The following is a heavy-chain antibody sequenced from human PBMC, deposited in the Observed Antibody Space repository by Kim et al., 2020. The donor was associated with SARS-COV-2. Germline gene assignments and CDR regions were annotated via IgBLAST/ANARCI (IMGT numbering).Heavy chain of an antibody. J-gene: IGHJ4*02. CDR2: INHSGST. CDR1: GGSFSGYY. Sequence: SETLSLTCAVYGGSFSGYYWSWIRQPPGKGLEWIGEINHSGSTNYNPSLKSRVTISVDTSKNQFSLKLSSVTAADTAVYYCAGKARRLFDYWGQGTLVTVSS. V-gene: IGHV4-34*01. D-gene: IGHD6-6*01. CDR3: AGKARRLFDY.